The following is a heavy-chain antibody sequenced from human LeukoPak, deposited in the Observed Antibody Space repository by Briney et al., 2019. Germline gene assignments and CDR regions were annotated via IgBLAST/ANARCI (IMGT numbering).Heavy chain of an antibody. D-gene: IGHD3-10*01. CDR3: ARDRGGFDS. Sequence: LQTLSLTCNISGDSVSSHTAAWNWIRPSPSRGLEWLGMTYYRSTRSTDYSLSVQSRITINPDTSRNHCSLQLSSVTPEDTAGYYCARDRGGFDSWGQGTLVTVSS. J-gene: IGHJ5*01. V-gene: IGHV6-1*01. CDR1: GDSVSSHTAA. CDR2: TYYRSTRST.